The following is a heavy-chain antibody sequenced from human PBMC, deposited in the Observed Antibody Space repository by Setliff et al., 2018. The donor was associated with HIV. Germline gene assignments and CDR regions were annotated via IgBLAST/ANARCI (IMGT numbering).Heavy chain of an antibody. Sequence: SETLSLTCTVSGDSASNSRYYWAWIRQPPGKGLEYIGSIHYDERTYYNPSLKSRVTISLDTSKNQFSLNLTSVTAADTAVYYCASRIYYYDSNNFLREEGFDPRGQGTLVTVSS. CDR1: GDSASNSRYY. V-gene: IGHV4-39*01. D-gene: IGHD3-22*01. CDR2: IHYDERT. CDR3: ASRIYYYDSNNFLREEGFDP. J-gene: IGHJ5*02.